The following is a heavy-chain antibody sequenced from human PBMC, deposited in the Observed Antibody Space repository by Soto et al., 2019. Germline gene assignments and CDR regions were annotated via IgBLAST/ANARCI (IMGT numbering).Heavy chain of an antibody. Sequence: PSEILSLTCTVSGGSISSYYWSWIRQPPGKGLEWIGYIYYSGSTNYNPSLKSRVTISVDTSKNQFSLKLSSVTAADTAVYYCARRYGGTFDYWGQGTLVTVSS. D-gene: IGHD2-15*01. CDR2: IYYSGST. J-gene: IGHJ4*02. CDR1: GGSISSYY. CDR3: ARRYGGTFDY. V-gene: IGHV4-59*08.